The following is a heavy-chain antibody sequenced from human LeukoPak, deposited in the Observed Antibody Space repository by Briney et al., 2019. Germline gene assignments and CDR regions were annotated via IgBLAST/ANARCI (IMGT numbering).Heavy chain of an antibody. V-gene: IGHV1-18*01. J-gene: IGHJ4*02. CDR1: GYTFTSYG. CDR2: ISAYNGNT. CDR3: ARDSYDYRGDY. Sequence: ASVKVSCKASGYTFTSYGISWVRQAPGQGLEWMGWISAYNGNTNYAQKLQGRVTMTTDTSTSTVYMELSSLRSEDTAVYYCARDSYDYRGDYWGQGTLVTVSS. D-gene: IGHD5-12*01.